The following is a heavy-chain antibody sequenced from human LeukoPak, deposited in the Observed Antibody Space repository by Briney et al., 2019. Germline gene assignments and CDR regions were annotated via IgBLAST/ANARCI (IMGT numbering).Heavy chain of an antibody. D-gene: IGHD5-12*01. CDR2: IYSGGST. J-gene: IGHJ4*02. V-gene: IGHV3-66*04. CDR1: GFTVSSNY. Sequence: GGSLRLSCAASGFTVSSNYMSWVRQAPGKGLEWVSVIYSGGSTYYADSVKGRFTTSRDNSKNTLYLQMNSLRAEDTAVYYCARLPSRGYSGYRDYWGQGTLVTVSS. CDR3: ARLPSRGYSGYRDY.